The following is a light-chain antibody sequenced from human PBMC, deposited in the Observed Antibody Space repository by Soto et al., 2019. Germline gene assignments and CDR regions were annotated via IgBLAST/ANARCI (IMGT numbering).Light chain of an antibody. Sequence: QSALTQPASVSGSPGQSITISCTGTSSDVGSYNLVSWYQQHPGKAPKLMIYEGSKRPSGVSNRFSGAKSGNTASLTISGLQAEDVVDYFCCSYLSSSTFHVVFGGGNKLTVL. V-gene: IGLV2-23*03. J-gene: IGLJ2*01. CDR1: SSDVGSYNL. CDR2: EGS. CDR3: CSYLSSSTFHVV.